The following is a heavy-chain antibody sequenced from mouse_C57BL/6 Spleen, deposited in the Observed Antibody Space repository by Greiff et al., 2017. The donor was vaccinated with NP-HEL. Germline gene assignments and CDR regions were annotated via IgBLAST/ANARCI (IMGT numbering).Heavy chain of an antibody. J-gene: IGHJ4*01. V-gene: IGHV1-50*01. D-gene: IGHD2-5*01. Sequence: QVQLQQPGAELVKPGASVKLSCKASGYTFTSYWMQWVKQRPGQGLEWIGEIDPSDSYTNYNQKFKGKATLTVDTSSSTAYMQLSSLTSEDSAVYYCARRRGDSYYSNYEGGYYAMDYWGQGTSVTVSS. CDR2: IDPSDSYT. CDR3: ARRRGDSYYSNYEGGYYAMDY. CDR1: GYTFTSYW.